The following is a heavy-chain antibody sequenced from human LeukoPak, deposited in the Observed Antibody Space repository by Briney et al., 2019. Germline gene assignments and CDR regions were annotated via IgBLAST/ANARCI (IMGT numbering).Heavy chain of an antibody. CDR3: ARGRQGYCGGGGCYICQF. CDR2: IIPLFGTA. CDR1: GGTFSTYA. V-gene: IGHV1-69*01. J-gene: IGHJ4*02. Sequence: SSVKVSCKASGGTFSTYAISWVRQAPGQELEWMGGIIPLFGTANYAQKFQGRVTITADESTSTAYMELSSLRSDDTALYYCARGRQGYCGGGGCYICQFWGQGTLVTVSS. D-gene: IGHD2-15*01.